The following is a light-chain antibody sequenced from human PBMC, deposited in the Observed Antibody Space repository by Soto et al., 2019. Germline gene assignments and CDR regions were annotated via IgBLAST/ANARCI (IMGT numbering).Light chain of an antibody. Sequence: DIQMTQSPSTLSASVGDRVTITCRASQSISSWLVWYQQKPGKAPKVLIYKASSLESGVPSRFSGSGSGTEFTLTISSLQPGDFATYYCQQYNSYPWTFGQGTKVDIK. J-gene: IGKJ1*01. CDR2: KAS. V-gene: IGKV1-5*03. CDR1: QSISSW. CDR3: QQYNSYPWT.